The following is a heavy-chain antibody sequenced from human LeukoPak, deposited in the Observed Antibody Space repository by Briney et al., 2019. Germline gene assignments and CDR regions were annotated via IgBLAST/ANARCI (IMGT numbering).Heavy chain of an antibody. Sequence: PSETLSLTWTVSGGSISSYYWSWIRQPPGKGLEWIGYIYYSGSTNYNPSLKSRVTISVGTSKNQFSLKLSSVTAADTAVYYCARAQTSRSYLNYYYYGMDVWGQGTTVTVSS. V-gene: IGHV4-59*01. CDR2: IYYSGST. J-gene: IGHJ6*02. CDR1: GGSISSYY. D-gene: IGHD3-16*02. CDR3: ARAQTSRSYLNYYYYGMDV.